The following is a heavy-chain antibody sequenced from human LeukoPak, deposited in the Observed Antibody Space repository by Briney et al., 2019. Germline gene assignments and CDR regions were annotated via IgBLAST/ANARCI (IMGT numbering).Heavy chain of an antibody. CDR1: GGSISSYY. CDR2: IYYSGGT. V-gene: IGHV4-59*01. Sequence: SETLSLTCTVSGGSISSYYWSWIRQPPGKGLEWIGYIYYSGGTNYNPSLKSRVTISVDMSKNQFSLRLSSVTAADTAVYYCASQLGGTTFHWGQGTLVTVSS. J-gene: IGHJ4*02. D-gene: IGHD1-1*01. CDR3: ASQLGGTTFH.